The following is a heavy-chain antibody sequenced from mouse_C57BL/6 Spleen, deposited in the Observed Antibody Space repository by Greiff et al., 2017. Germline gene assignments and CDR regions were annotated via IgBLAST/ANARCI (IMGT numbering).Heavy chain of an antibody. CDR3: TRGFQATEYFDY. V-gene: IGHV1-15*01. J-gene: IGHJ2*01. CDR2: IDPETGGT. CDR1: GYTFTDYE. D-gene: IGHD3-2*02. Sequence: QFQLQQSGAELVRPGASVTLSCKASGYTFTDYEMHWVKQTPVHGLEWIGAIDPETGGTAYNQKFKGKAILTADKSSSTAYMELRSLTSEDSAVYYCTRGFQATEYFDYWGQGTTLTVSS.